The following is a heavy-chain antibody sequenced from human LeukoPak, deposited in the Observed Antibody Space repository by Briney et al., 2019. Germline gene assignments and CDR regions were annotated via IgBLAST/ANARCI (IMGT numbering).Heavy chain of an antibody. CDR1: GYTFTSYG. CDR2: FDPEDGET. D-gene: IGHD6-13*01. CDR3: ATDAPPIAAAGPDAFDI. Sequence: ASVKVSCKASGYTFTSYGMSWVRQAPGKGLEWMGGFDPEDGETIYAQKFQGRVTMTEDTSTDTAYMELSSLRSEDTAVYYCATDAPPIAAAGPDAFDIWGQGTMVTVSS. V-gene: IGHV1-24*01. J-gene: IGHJ3*02.